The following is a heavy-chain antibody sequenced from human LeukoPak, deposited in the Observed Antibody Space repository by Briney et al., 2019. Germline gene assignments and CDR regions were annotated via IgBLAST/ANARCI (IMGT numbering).Heavy chain of an antibody. CDR1: GFTFSSYW. CDR3: ASPYGSGSYSNYYYYYGMDV. Sequence: PGGSLRLSCAASGFTFSSYWMHWVRQAPGKGLVWVSRINSDGSSTSYADSVKGRFTISRDNAKNTLYLQMNSLRAEDTAVYYCASPYGSGSYSNYYYYYGMDVWGKGTTVTVSS. D-gene: IGHD3-10*01. CDR2: INSDGSST. J-gene: IGHJ6*04. V-gene: IGHV3-74*01.